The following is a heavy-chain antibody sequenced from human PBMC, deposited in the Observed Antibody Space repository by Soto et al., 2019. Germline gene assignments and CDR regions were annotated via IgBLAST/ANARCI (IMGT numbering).Heavy chain of an antibody. CDR1: GGSIDSGDY. CDR3: ARVGPWVPYHYDSSPYTFENWFDP. J-gene: IGHJ5*02. V-gene: IGHV4-38-2*02. CDR2: IYHGGST. D-gene: IGHD3-22*01. Sequence: SETLSLTCTVSGGSIDSGDYYWSWIRQPPGKGLEWIGSIYHGGSTYYNPSLNSRVTLSIDMTNNHVSLILNSVTAADTAVYYCARVGPWVPYHYDSSPYTFENWFDPWGQGTLVTVS.